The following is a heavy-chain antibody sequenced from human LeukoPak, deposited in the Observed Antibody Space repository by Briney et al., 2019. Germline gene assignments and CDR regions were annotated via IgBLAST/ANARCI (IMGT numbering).Heavy chain of an antibody. CDR1: GFTFSSYA. D-gene: IGHD3-22*01. V-gene: IGHV3-23*01. J-gene: IGHJ5*02. Sequence: GGSLRLSCAASGFTFSSYAMSWVRQAPGKGLEWVSAISGSGGSTYYADSVKGRFTISRDDSKNTLYLQMNSLKTEDTAVYYCTTAIHAYYYDPWGQGTLVTVSS. CDR3: TTAIHAYYYDP. CDR2: ISGSGGST.